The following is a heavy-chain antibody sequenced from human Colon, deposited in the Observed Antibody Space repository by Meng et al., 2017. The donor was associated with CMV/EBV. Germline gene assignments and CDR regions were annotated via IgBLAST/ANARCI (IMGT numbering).Heavy chain of an antibody. Sequence: VKVSCKASGYTFTNYGINWGRQATGQGLEWMGWLKPSSGDTGYAPGFQGRITMTRNTSVNTAYMELRSLSFEDTAIYFCARGIPDFWGQGTLVTVSS. CDR1: GYTFTNYG. V-gene: IGHV1-8*01. J-gene: IGHJ4*02. CDR3: ARGIPDF. CDR2: LKPSSGDT. D-gene: IGHD3/OR15-3a*01.